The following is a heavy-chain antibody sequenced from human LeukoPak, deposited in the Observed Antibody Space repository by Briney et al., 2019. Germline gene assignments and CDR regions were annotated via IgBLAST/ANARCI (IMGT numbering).Heavy chain of an antibody. CDR2: INHSGST. CDR3: ARDYRYYYYMDV. Sequence: SETLSLTCAVYGGSFSGYYWSWIRQPPGKGLEWIGEINHSGSTNYNPSLKSRVTISVDKSKNQFSLKLSSVTAADTAVYYCARDYRYYYYMDVWGKGTTVTVSS. V-gene: IGHV4-34*01. CDR1: GGSFSGYY. J-gene: IGHJ6*03.